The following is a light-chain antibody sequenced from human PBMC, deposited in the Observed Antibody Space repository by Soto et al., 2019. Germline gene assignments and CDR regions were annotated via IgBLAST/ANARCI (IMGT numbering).Light chain of an antibody. CDR3: ASYTTSSTYV. Sequence: QSALTQPASVSGSPGQSIAISCTGTSRDVGGYSYVSWYQQQPGKAPKLMISDVSNRPSGVSDRFSGSKSGNTASLTISGLQAEDEADYYCASYTTSSTYVFGTGTKLTVL. V-gene: IGLV2-14*01. CDR2: DVS. CDR1: SRDVGGYSY. J-gene: IGLJ1*01.